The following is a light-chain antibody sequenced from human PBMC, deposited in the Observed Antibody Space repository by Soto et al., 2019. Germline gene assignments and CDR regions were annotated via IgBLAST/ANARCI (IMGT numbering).Light chain of an antibody. J-gene: IGKJ2*01. CDR3: QQCNNWPLYT. Sequence: EIVTTQSPATLSVSPGERATLSCRASQSVSSNLAWYQQKPGQAPRLLIYGASTRATGIPARLSGSGSGTEFTLTISSLQSEDFAVYYCQQCNNWPLYTFGQGTKLEIK. V-gene: IGKV3-15*01. CDR2: GAS. CDR1: QSVSSN.